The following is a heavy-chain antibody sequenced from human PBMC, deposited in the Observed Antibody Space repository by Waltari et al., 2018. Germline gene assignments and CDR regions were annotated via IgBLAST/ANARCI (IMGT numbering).Heavy chain of an antibody. Sequence: QVQLQQWGAGLLKPSETLSLTCAVYGGSFSGYYWSWIRQPPGKGLEWIGEINHSGSTNYNPSLKSRVTISVDTSKNQFSLKLSSVTAADTAVYYCETLTPRYYMDVWGKGTTVTVSS. CDR3: ETLTPRYYMDV. CDR2: INHSGST. CDR1: GGSFSGYY. J-gene: IGHJ6*03. V-gene: IGHV4-34*01.